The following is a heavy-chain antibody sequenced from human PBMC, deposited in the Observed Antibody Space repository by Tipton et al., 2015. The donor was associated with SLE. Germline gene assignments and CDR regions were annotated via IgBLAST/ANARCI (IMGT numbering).Heavy chain of an antibody. Sequence: TLSLTCTVSGGSISSHYWSWIRQPPGKGLEWIGEINHSGSTNYNPSLKSRVTISVDTSKNQFSLKLSSVTAADTAVYYCASPYSSGWYHDSFQHWGQGTLVTVSS. J-gene: IGHJ1*01. CDR3: ASPYSSGWYHDSFQH. V-gene: IGHV4-34*01. D-gene: IGHD6-19*01. CDR2: INHSGST. CDR1: GGSISSHY.